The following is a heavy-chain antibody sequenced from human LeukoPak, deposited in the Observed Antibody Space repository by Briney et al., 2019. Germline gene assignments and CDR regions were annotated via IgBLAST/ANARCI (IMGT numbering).Heavy chain of an antibody. Sequence: PGGSLRLSCAASGFTFSDHYMSWIRQAPGKGLEWVSYISSSSSSYTTYADSVKGRFTISRDNAKNSLFLQMNSLRAEDTAVYYCARGTAGDYWGQGTLVTVSS. J-gene: IGHJ4*02. CDR1: GFTFSDHY. CDR3: ARGTAGDY. CDR2: ISSSSSSYT. V-gene: IGHV3-11*05.